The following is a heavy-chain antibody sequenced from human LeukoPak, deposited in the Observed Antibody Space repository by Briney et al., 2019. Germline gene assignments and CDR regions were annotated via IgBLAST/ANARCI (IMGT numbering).Heavy chain of an antibody. CDR2: INYSGNT. CDR1: GGSISSTSYY. CDR3: ARIDIAVVPSTTFDY. V-gene: IGHV4-39*01. Sequence: SETLSLTCTVSGGSISSTSYYWGWIRQPPGKGLEWIRSINYSGNTYYNPSLKSRVTISVDTSKNQFSLKLSSVTAVDTAVYYCARIDIAVVPSTTFDYWGQGTLVTVSS. D-gene: IGHD2-2*01. J-gene: IGHJ4*02.